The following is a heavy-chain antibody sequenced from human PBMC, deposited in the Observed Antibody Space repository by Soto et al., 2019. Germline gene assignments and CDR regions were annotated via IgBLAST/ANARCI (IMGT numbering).Heavy chain of an antibody. D-gene: IGHD5-12*01. CDR3: AKGYSGYDSPFDY. CDR1: GFTFDDYA. J-gene: IGHJ4*02. CDR2: ISWNSGSI. Sequence: LRLSCAASGFTFDDYAMHWVRQAPGKGLEWVSGISWNSGSIGYADSVKGRFTISRDNAKNSLYLQMNSLRAEDTALYYCAKGYSGYDSPFDYWGQGTLVTVSS. V-gene: IGHV3-9*01.